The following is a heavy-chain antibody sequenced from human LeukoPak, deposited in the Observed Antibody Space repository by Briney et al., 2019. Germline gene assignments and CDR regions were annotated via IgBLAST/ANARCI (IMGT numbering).Heavy chain of an antibody. CDR1: GYTFTSYG. V-gene: IGHV1-18*01. Sequence: ASVKLSCKASGYTFTSYGISWVRQAPGQGLEWLGWTGAYNGNTNHAQKLQGRVTMTTDTSTSTAYMELRSMRSDDTAVYYCARDLARDILTGYFPFGDYWGQGTLVTVSS. CDR3: ARDLARDILTGYFPFGDY. CDR2: TGAYNGNT. J-gene: IGHJ4*02. D-gene: IGHD3-9*01.